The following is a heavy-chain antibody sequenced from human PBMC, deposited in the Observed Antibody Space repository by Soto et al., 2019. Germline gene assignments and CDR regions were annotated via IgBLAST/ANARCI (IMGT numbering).Heavy chain of an antibody. D-gene: IGHD6-19*01. V-gene: IGHV3-23*01. Sequence: EVQLLESGGGLVQPGGSLRLSCAASGFTFSSYAMSWVRQAPGKGLEWVSGIGGSGAGTNYADSVKGRFTISRDNSKNKLYLQMSSLRAEDTAVYYCARGGGIAVAGTHLDYWGQGTLVTVSS. CDR2: IGGSGAGT. J-gene: IGHJ4*02. CDR1: GFTFSSYA. CDR3: ARGGGIAVAGTHLDY.